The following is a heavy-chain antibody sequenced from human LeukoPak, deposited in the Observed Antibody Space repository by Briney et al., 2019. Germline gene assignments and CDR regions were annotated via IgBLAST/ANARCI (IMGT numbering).Heavy chain of an antibody. D-gene: IGHD6-19*01. V-gene: IGHV3-7*01. CDR2: IKQDGSEK. Sequence: PGGSRRLSCAASGFTFSSYWMSWVRQAPGKRLEWVANIKQDGSEKYYVDSVKGRFTISRDNAKNSLYLQMNSLRAEDTAVYYCARYGSGKKDDAFDIWGQGTMVTVSS. J-gene: IGHJ3*02. CDR3: ARYGSGKKDDAFDI. CDR1: GFTFSSYW.